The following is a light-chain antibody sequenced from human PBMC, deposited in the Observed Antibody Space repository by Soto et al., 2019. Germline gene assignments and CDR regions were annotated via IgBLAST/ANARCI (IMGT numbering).Light chain of an antibody. V-gene: IGLV2-14*01. Sequence: QSALTQPASVSGSPGQSITISCTGTSSDVGGYNFVSWYQHHPGKAPKLMIYEVSNRPSGVSIRFSGSKSGNTASLTISGLQAEDEADYYCSSYTTSSTGVFGGGTKLTVL. CDR1: SSDVGGYNF. J-gene: IGLJ3*02. CDR3: SSYTTSSTGV. CDR2: EVS.